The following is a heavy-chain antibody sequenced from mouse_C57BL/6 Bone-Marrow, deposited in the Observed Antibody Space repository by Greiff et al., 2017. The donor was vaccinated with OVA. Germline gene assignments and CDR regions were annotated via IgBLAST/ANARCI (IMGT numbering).Heavy chain of an antibody. CDR2: IDPEDGDT. V-gene: IGHV14-1*01. J-gene: IGHJ4*01. CDR1: GFNIKDYY. CDR3: TPYYYGSSPLYYAMDY. Sequence: VQLQQSGAELVRPGASVKLSCTASGFNIKDYYMHCVKQRPEQGLEWIGRIDPEDGDTEYAPKFQGKATMTADTSSNTAYLQLSSLTSEDTAVYYCTPYYYGSSPLYYAMDYWGQGTSVTVSS. D-gene: IGHD1-1*01.